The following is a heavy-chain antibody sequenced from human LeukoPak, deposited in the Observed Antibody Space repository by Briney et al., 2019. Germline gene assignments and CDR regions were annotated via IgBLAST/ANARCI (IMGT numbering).Heavy chain of an antibody. CDR1: GFTFSDDY. D-gene: IGHD1-26*01. CDR3: ARDRAPIGSWYFDL. J-gene: IGHJ2*01. CDR2: ISNSGRNI. Sequence: GGSLRLSCVASGFTFSDDYMSWIRQAPGKGLEWVAYISNSGRNIFYADSVKGRFTISRDNFKNTLYLQMNSLRAEDTAVYYCARDRAPIGSWYFDLWGRGTLVTVSS. V-gene: IGHV3-11*01.